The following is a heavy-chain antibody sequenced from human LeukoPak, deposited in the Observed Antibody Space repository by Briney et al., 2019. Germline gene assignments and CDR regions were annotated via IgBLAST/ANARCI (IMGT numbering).Heavy chain of an antibody. CDR3: ARAPLNTAMVTEGIFDY. D-gene: IGHD5-18*01. V-gene: IGHV4-34*01. CDR2: INHSGST. Sequence: SETLSLTCAVYGGSFSGYYWSWIRQPPAKGLEWIGEINHSGSTNYNPSLKSQVTISVDTSKNQFSLKLSSVTAADTAVYYCARAPLNTAMVTEGIFDYWGQGTLVTVSS. CDR1: GGSFSGYY. J-gene: IGHJ4*02.